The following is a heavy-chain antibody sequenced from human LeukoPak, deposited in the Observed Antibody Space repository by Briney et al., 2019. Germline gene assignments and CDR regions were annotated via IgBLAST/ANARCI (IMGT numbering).Heavy chain of an antibody. CDR1: GFTFSSYS. CDR3: ANYGSGSSMDV. CDR2: ISSSSSYI. V-gene: IGHV3-21*01. J-gene: IGHJ6*04. D-gene: IGHD3-10*01. Sequence: GGSLRLSCAASGFTFSSYSMNWVRQAPGKGLEWVSSISSSSSYIYYADSVKGRFTISRDNTKNSLYLQMNSLRAEDTAVYYCANYGSGSSMDVWGKGTTVTVSS.